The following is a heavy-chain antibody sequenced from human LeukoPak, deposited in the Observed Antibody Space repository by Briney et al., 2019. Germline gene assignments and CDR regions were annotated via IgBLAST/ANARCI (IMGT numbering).Heavy chain of an antibody. CDR3: ARRYCSGGSCYSFIN. CDR1: GYSFTSYW. CDR2: IDPSDSYT. D-gene: IGHD2-15*01. Sequence: HGESLKISCKGSGYSFTSYWISWVRQLPGKGLEWMGRIDPSDSYTNYSPSFQGHVTISADKSISTAYLQWSSLKASDTAMYYCARRYCSGGSCYSFINWGQGTLVTVSS. J-gene: IGHJ4*02. V-gene: IGHV5-10-1*01.